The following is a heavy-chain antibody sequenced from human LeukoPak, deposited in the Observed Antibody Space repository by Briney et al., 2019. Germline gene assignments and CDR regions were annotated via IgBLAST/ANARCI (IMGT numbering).Heavy chain of an antibody. Sequence: GGSLRLSCAASGFPFSHYAMTWVRQAPGKGLEWVSVISGSIDIIYYADSVKGRFTISRDNSKNSLYLQMNSLRAEDTAVYYCARDEGGIAAGGYYYYYGMDVWGQGTTVTVSS. CDR1: GFPFSHYA. V-gene: IGHV3-23*01. D-gene: IGHD6-13*01. CDR2: ISGSIDII. J-gene: IGHJ6*02. CDR3: ARDEGGIAAGGYYYYYGMDV.